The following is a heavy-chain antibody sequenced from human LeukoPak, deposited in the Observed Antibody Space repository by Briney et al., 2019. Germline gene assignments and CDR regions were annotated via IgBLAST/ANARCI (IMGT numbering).Heavy chain of an antibody. CDR3: ASDDLHQVAPAVIHGWFDP. CDR2: IIPMLGIA. V-gene: IGHV1-69*02. Sequence: SVKVSCKASGGTFSTYTISWVRQAPGQGLEWMGRIIPMLGIANYAQKFQGRVTISADKFTSTAYLALSSLRSEDTAVYYCASDDLHQVAPAVIHGWFDPWGQGTLVTVSS. D-gene: IGHD2-2*01. CDR1: GGTFSTYT. J-gene: IGHJ5*02.